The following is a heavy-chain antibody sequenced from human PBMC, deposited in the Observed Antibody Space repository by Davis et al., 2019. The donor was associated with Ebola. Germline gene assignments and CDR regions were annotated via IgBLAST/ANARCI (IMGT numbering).Heavy chain of an antibody. Sequence: PGGSLRLSCAASGFTFDDYAMTWVRQAPGKGLEWVSGINWNGGSTGYVDSVKGRFTISRDNAKNSLYLQMNSLRAEDTAVYYCARRGIAVAGVDYWGQGTLVTVSS. J-gene: IGHJ4*02. CDR2: INWNGGST. CDR3: ARRGIAVAGVDY. CDR1: GFTFDDYA. D-gene: IGHD6-19*01. V-gene: IGHV3-20*04.